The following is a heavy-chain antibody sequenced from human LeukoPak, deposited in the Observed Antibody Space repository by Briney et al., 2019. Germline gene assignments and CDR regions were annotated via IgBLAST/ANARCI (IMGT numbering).Heavy chain of an antibody. Sequence: GGSLRLSCAASGFTFSSYGMHWVRQAPGKGLEWVAVISYDGSNKYYADSVKGRFTISRDNSKNTLYLQMNSLRAEDTAVYYCAKPEDSLEWLFDYWGQGTLVTVSS. CDR3: AKPEDSLEWLFDY. CDR2: ISYDGSNK. D-gene: IGHD3-3*01. CDR1: GFTFSSYG. V-gene: IGHV3-30*18. J-gene: IGHJ4*02.